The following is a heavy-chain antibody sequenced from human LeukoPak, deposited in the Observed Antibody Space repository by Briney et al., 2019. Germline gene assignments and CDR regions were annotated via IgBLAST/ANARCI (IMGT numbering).Heavy chain of an antibody. D-gene: IGHD5-24*01. V-gene: IGHV4-61*01. CDR3: ARHGMATNFDY. Sequence: SETLSLTCTVSGGSISSSSYYWSWIRQPPGKGLEWIGYIYYSGSTNYNPSLKSRVTISVDTSKNQFSLKLSSVTAADTAVYYCARHGMATNFDYWGQGTLVTVSS. CDR1: GGSISSSSYY. J-gene: IGHJ4*02. CDR2: IYYSGST.